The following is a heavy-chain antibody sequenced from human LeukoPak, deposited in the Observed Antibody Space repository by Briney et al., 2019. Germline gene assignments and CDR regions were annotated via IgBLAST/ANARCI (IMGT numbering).Heavy chain of an antibody. CDR2: INHSGST. J-gene: IGHJ3*02. V-gene: IGHV4-34*01. CDR1: GGSFSGYY. Sequence: SETLSLTCAVYGGSFSGYYWSWIRQPPGKGLEWIGEINHSGSTSYNPSLKSRVTISVDTSKNQFSLRLSSVTAADTAVYYCARGGYSYGFKAFDIWGQGTKVTVSS. CDR3: ARGGYSYGFKAFDI. D-gene: IGHD5-18*01.